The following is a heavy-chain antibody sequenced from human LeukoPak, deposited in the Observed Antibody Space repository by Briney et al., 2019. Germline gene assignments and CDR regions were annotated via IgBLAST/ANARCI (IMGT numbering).Heavy chain of an antibody. Sequence: SETLSLTCAVSGYSISSGYYWGWIRQPPGKGLEWIGSVYHSGSTYYNPSLKSRVTISVDTSKNQFSLKLSSVTAADTAVYYCARHGSYYDTSQSDPWGQGTLVTVSS. J-gene: IGHJ5*02. CDR2: VYHSGST. CDR3: ARHGSYYDTSQSDP. V-gene: IGHV4-38-2*01. CDR1: GYSISSGYY. D-gene: IGHD3-22*01.